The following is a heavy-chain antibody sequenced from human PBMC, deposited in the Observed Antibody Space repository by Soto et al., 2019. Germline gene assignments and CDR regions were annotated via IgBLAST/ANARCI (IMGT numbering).Heavy chain of an antibody. J-gene: IGHJ6*02. CDR3: AREGTYYYDSSGYPDYYYFGMDV. CDR2: ISAYNGNT. V-gene: IGHV1-18*01. D-gene: IGHD3-22*01. Sequence: QVQLVQSGAEVKKPGASVKVSCKASGYTFTSYGISWVRQAPGQGLEWMGWISAYNGNTNYAQKLQGRVTMTTDTSTSTAYMELRSLRSDDKAMYYLAREGTYYYDSSGYPDYYYFGMDVWCPGTTVTVSS. CDR1: GYTFTSYG.